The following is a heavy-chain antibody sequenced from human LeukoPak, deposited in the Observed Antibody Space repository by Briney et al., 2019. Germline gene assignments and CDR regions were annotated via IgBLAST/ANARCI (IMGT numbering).Heavy chain of an antibody. D-gene: IGHD2-2*01. Sequence: SQNLSLTCAVSGGSISSGGYSWGWIRQPPGKGLQWIGYIYHSGSTYYNPSLKSRVTISVDRSKNQFSLKLSSVTAADTAVYYCAREGRYCSSTSCYRHFDYWGQGTLVTVSS. CDR1: GGSISSGGYS. CDR3: AREGRYCSSTSCYRHFDY. J-gene: IGHJ4*02. CDR2: IYHSGST. V-gene: IGHV4-30-2*01.